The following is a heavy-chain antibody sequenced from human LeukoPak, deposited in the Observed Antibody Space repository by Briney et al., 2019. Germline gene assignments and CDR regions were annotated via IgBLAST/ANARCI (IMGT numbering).Heavy chain of an antibody. V-gene: IGHV3-33*01. CDR1: GFTFSSYG. CDR3: ARDSSTVTLDY. CDR2: IWYDGSNK. D-gene: IGHD4-17*01. J-gene: IGHJ4*02. Sequence: GGSLRLSCAASGFTFSSYGMPWVRQAPGKGLEWVAVIWYDGSNKYYADSVKGRFTISRDNSKNTLYLQMNSLRAEDTAVYYCARDSSTVTLDYWGQGTLVTVSS.